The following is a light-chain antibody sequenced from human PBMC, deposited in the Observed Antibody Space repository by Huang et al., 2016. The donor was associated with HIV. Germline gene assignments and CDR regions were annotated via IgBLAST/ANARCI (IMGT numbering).Light chain of an antibody. V-gene: IGKV1-39*01. Sequence: DVQMTQSSSSLSASVGDRITITCRASQSIITYLNWYQQHPGKAPNLLIYGASSLLGGVPSRFSGSVSGTDFTLTISSLQPEDFATYYCQQSYTSPYTFGQGTKLEI. CDR1: QSIITY. CDR2: GAS. CDR3: QQSYTSPYT. J-gene: IGKJ2*01.